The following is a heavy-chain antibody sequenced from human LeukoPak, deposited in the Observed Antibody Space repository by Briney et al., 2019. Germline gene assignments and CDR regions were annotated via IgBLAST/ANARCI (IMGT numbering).Heavy chain of an antibody. Sequence: PSETLSLTCTVSGGSISSSSHYWGWIRQPPGKGLEWMGSIYYSGSTYHNPSVKSRVTISVDTSMNQFSLRLSSVTAADTAVYYCARQRDYGDHFFDYWGQGTLVTVSS. J-gene: IGHJ4*02. D-gene: IGHD4-17*01. V-gene: IGHV4-39*07. CDR2: IYYSGST. CDR3: ARQRDYGDHFFDY. CDR1: GGSISSSSHY.